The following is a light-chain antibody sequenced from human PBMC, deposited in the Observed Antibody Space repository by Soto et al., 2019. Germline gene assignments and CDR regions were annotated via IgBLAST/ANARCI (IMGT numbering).Light chain of an antibody. Sequence: QSVLTQPPSVSGAPGQTVTIPCTGSSSNIGAGYDVHWYQQFPGTAPKLLIYGNNNRPSGVPDRFSGSKSGTSASLAITGLQAEDEADYYCQSYDSSLSGSGVFGGGTKLT. CDR1: SSNIGAGYD. CDR3: QSYDSSLSGSGV. CDR2: GNN. J-gene: IGLJ2*01. V-gene: IGLV1-40*01.